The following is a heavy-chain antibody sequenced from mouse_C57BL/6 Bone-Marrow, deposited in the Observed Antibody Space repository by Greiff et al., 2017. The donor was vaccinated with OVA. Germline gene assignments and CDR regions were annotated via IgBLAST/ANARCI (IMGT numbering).Heavy chain of an antibody. V-gene: IGHV1-61*01. J-gene: IGHJ3*01. CDR1: GYTFTSYW. CDR3: ARTCYYVGWFAY. D-gene: IGHD1-1*01. CDR2: IYPSDSET. Sequence: QVQLQQPGAELVRPGSSVKLSCKASGYTFTSYWMDWVKQRPGQGLEWIGNIYPSDSETHYNQKFKDKATLTVDKSSSTAYMQLSSLTSEDSAVYDCARTCYYVGWFAYWGQGTLVTVSA.